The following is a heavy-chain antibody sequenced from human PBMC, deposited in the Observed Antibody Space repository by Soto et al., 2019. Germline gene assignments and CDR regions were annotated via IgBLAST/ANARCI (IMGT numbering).Heavy chain of an antibody. J-gene: IGHJ4*02. Sequence: GESLKISCKGSGYSFPSYWIGWVRQMPGKGLEWMGIIYPGDSDTRYSPSFQGQVTISADKSISTAYLQWSSLKASDTAMYHCARLSSHYYDSSGHLDYWGQGTLVTVSS. D-gene: IGHD3-22*01. CDR1: GYSFPSYW. CDR2: IYPGDSDT. CDR3: ARLSSHYYDSSGHLDY. V-gene: IGHV5-51*01.